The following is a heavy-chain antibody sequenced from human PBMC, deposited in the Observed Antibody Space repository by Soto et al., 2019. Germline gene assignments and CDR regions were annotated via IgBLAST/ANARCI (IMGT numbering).Heavy chain of an antibody. V-gene: IGHV1-18*01. CDR1: GYTFTSYG. Sequence: ASVKVSCKASGYTFTSYGIDWVRQAPGQGLEWLGWISAYDGNTKYAQILQGRVSLTTDTSTNTAYMELRSLRSDDTAMYFCARDWFGVDYWGQGTLVTVSS. CDR2: ISAYDGNT. CDR3: ARDWFGVDY. J-gene: IGHJ4*02. D-gene: IGHD3-16*01.